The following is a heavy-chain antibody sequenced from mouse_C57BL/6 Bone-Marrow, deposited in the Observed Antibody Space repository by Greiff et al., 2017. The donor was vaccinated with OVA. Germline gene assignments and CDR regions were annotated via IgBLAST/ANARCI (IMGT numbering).Heavy chain of an antibody. D-gene: IGHD1-1*02. V-gene: IGHV14-3*02. CDR2: VDPANGNT. Sequence: VQLQQSGAELVKPGASVKLSCTASGFNIKDIYMHWVKQRPEQGLEWIGRVDPANGNTDYDPKFQDKATITADTSSNTAYLQLSSLTSEDSAVDYCSRWGGYYDGYWGQGTTLTVSS. CDR3: SRWGGYYDGY. CDR1: GFNIKDIY. J-gene: IGHJ2*01.